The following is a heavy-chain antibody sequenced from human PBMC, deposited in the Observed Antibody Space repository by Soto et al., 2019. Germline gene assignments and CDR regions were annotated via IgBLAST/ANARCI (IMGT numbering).Heavy chain of an antibody. Sequence: QVQLQESGPGLVKPSETLSLTCTVSGGSISSYYWSWIRQPPGKGLEWIGYIYYSGSTNYNPSLKSRVTISVDTSKNQFSLKLSSVTAADTAVYYWARDQVPAALLGWVDPWGQGTLVTVSS. V-gene: IGHV4-59*01. CDR3: ARDQVPAALLGWVDP. J-gene: IGHJ5*02. CDR2: IYYSGST. D-gene: IGHD2-2*01. CDR1: GGSISSYY.